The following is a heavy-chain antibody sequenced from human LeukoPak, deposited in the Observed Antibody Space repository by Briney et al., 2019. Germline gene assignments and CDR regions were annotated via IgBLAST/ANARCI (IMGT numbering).Heavy chain of an antibody. V-gene: IGHV1-2*02. D-gene: IGHD3-10*01. CDR3: AREIRVRGVNYYYYYMDV. CDR2: INPNSAGT. CDR1: GYTFTGYY. Sequence: GASVKVSCKASGYTFTGYYIHWVRQAPGQGLEWMGWINPNSAGTHYAQKFQGRVTMTRDTSISTAYMELSRLRSDDTAVYYCAREIRVRGVNYYYYYMDVWGKGTTVTISS. J-gene: IGHJ6*03.